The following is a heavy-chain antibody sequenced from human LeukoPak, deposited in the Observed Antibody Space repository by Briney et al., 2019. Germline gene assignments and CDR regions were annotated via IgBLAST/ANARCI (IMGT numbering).Heavy chain of an antibody. CDR1: GFIFSSYE. V-gene: IGHV3-48*03. CDR3: ARGGYSNANKFYYYGMDV. CDR2: ISNSGSTI. J-gene: IGHJ6*02. Sequence: GGSLRLSCAAAGFIFSSYEMNWVRQAPGKGLEWVSYISNSGSTIYYADSVKGRFTISRGNAKNSLYLQMNSLRAEDTAVYYCARGGYSNANKFYYYGMDVWGQGTTVTV. D-gene: IGHD4-11*01.